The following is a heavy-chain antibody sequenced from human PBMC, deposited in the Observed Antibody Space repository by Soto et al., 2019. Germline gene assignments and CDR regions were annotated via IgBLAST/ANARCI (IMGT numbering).Heavy chain of an antibody. D-gene: IGHD3-10*01. Sequence: QVQLQESGPGLVKPSGTLSLTCTVSGGSITSDIYGCWVRQSPGKGLEWIGEIHHSGNTQYNPSLRSRVTVAVDKTKNQFSLNLSSVTAADTAVYDWASGSHYKWDGWGQGTLVTVSS. J-gene: IGHJ4*02. V-gene: IGHV4-4*02. CDR1: GGSITSDIY. CDR2: IHHSGNT. CDR3: ASGSHYKWDG.